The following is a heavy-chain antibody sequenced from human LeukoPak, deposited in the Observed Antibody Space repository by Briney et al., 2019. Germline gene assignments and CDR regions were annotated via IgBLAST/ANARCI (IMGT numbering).Heavy chain of an antibody. CDR1: GGSISSFTYS. J-gene: IGHJ4*02. D-gene: IGHD1-1*01. V-gene: IGHV4-39*07. Sequence: SETLSLTCSVSGGSISSFTYSWGWIRQPPGKGLEWIGSFSCSGSTYYNPFLKSRVTISVDTSKSQFSLYMDSVTAADTAVYYCARDWNRYAYWGQGTLVTVSS. CDR2: FSCSGST. CDR3: ARDWNRYAY.